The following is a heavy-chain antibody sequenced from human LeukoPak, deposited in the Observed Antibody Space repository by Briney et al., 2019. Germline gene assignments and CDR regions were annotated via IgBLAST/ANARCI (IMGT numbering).Heavy chain of an antibody. CDR2: INHSGST. V-gene: IGHV4-34*01. CDR1: GGSFSGYY. Sequence: PSETLSLTCAVYGGSFSGYYWSWIRQPPGKGLEWIGEINHSGSTNYNPSLKSRVTISVDTSKNQFSLELSSVTAADTAVYYCARRGLRLRGYSYGFDYWGQGTLVTVSS. D-gene: IGHD5-18*01. CDR3: ARRGLRLRGYSYGFDY. J-gene: IGHJ4*02.